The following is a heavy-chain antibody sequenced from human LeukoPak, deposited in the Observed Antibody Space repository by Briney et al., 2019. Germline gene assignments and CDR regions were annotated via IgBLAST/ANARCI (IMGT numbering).Heavy chain of an antibody. CDR3: ARHGSGSFLY. D-gene: IGHD2-15*01. J-gene: IGHJ4*02. CDR1: GYSFTSYW. Sequence: GESLKISCKGSGYSFTSYWIRWVRQMPGKGLEWMGIVYPGNSDTIYSPSFRGQVTISADKSINTAYLQWSSLKASDTAIYYCARHGSGSFLYWGQGTLVTVSS. V-gene: IGHV5-51*01. CDR2: VYPGNSDT.